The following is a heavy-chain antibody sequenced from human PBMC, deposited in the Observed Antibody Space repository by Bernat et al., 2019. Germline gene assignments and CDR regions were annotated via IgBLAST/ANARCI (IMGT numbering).Heavy chain of an antibody. D-gene: IGHD6-19*01. CDR2: IYYSGST. J-gene: IGHJ4*02. V-gene: IGHV4-39*01. CDR1: GGSISSSRYD. CDR3: ARPSGIAVLFDY. Sequence: QLQLQESGPGLVKPSETLSLTCTVSGGSISSSRYDWGWIRQPPGKGLEWIGSIYYSGSTYYNPSLQSRVTISVDTSKNPFSLKLSSVTAAATAVSYCARPSGIAVLFDYWGQGTLVTVSS.